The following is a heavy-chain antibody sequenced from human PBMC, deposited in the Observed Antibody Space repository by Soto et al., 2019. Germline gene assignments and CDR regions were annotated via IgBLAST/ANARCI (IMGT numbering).Heavy chain of an antibody. V-gene: IGHV4-59*08. J-gene: IGHJ4*02. CDR1: GGSISSYY. Sequence: SETLSLTCTVSGGSISSYYWSWIRQPPGKGLEWIGYIYYSGSTNYNPSLKSRVTMSVDTSKNQFSLKLSSVTAADTAVYYCARHDDILTGYYNVGFDYWGQGTLVTVSS. CDR2: IYYSGST. CDR3: ARHDDILTGYYNVGFDY. D-gene: IGHD3-9*01.